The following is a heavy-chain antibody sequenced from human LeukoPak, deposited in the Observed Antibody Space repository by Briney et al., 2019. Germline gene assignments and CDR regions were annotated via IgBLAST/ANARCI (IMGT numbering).Heavy chain of an antibody. Sequence: PSETLSLTCTVSGGSISNYYWSWIRQPPGKGLEWIGYIYYSGSTNYNPSLKSRVTISVDTSKNQFSLKLSSVTAADTAVYYCARFRDYYDSSGYAFDIWGQGTMVTVSS. CDR3: ARFRDYYDSSGYAFDI. CDR1: GGSISNYY. CDR2: IYYSGST. J-gene: IGHJ3*02. V-gene: IGHV4-59*01. D-gene: IGHD3-22*01.